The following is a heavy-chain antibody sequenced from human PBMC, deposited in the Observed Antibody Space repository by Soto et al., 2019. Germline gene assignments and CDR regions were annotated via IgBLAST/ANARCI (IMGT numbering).Heavy chain of an antibody. CDR1: GGSISTSSYY. CDR2: IYYSGST. Sequence: SETLSLTCTVSGGSISTSSYYWGWIRQPPGKGLEWIGSIYYSGSTYYNPSLKSRATISVDTSKNQFSLKLSSVPAADTAVYYCARHTVAGYCCGGSCYSEAWFDPWGQRTLVTVSS. V-gene: IGHV4-39*01. J-gene: IGHJ5*02. CDR3: ARHTVAGYCCGGSCYSEAWFDP. D-gene: IGHD2-15*01.